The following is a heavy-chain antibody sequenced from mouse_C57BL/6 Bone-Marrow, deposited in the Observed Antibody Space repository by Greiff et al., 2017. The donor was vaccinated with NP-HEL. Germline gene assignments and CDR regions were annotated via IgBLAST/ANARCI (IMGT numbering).Heavy chain of an antibody. V-gene: IGHV1-69*01. Sequence: QVQLQQPVAELVMPGASVKLSCKASGYTFTSYWMHWVKQRPGQGLEWIGEIDPSDSYTNYNQKFKGKSTLTVDKSSSTAYMQLSSLTSEDSAVYYCARQYGRYWYFDVWGTGTTVTVSS. CDR3: ARQYGRYWYFDV. CDR1: GYTFTSYW. J-gene: IGHJ1*03. CDR2: IDPSDSYT. D-gene: IGHD1-1*01.